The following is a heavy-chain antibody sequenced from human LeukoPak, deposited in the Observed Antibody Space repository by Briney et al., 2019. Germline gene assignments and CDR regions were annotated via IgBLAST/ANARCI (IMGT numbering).Heavy chain of an antibody. CDR1: GFPFGQYA. J-gene: IGHJ3*02. CDR3: ARDFHRRYYDSSGYNAFDI. D-gene: IGHD3-22*01. CDR2: ISWDGGRT. Sequence: GGSLRLSCAASGFPFGQYAMSWVRQVPGKGLEWVSDISWDGGRTNYIDSVKGRFTISRDNAKNSLYLQMNSLRAEDTAVYYCARDFHRRYYDSSGYNAFDIWGQGTMVTVSS. V-gene: IGHV3-20*04.